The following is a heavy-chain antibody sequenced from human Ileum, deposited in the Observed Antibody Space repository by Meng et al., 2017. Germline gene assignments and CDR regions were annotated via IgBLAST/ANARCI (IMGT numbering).Heavy chain of an antibody. Sequence: GGSLRLSCEASGFSFSSYWMIWVRQAPGKGLEWVANINGGGTEKNYVASVKGRFTIPRDNPKNSLYLQMNSLRADDTAVYYCATKAAPGYGMDIWGQGTTVTVSS. CDR1: GFSFSSYW. D-gene: IGHD6-13*01. CDR2: INGGGTEK. V-gene: IGHV3-7*01. J-gene: IGHJ6*02. CDR3: ATKAAPGYGMDI.